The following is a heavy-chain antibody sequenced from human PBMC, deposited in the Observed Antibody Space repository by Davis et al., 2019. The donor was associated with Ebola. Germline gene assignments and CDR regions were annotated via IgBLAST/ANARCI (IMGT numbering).Heavy chain of an antibody. CDR2: VAAAGDHI. D-gene: IGHD5-12*01. CDR3: ARVGSGNYYRWFDP. V-gene: IGHV3-21*05. CDR1: GFTFSNYA. J-gene: IGHJ5*02. Sequence: PGGSLRLSCAASGFTFSNYAMYWVRQAPGKGLEWVSHVAAAGDHISYADSVKGRFTISRDNAKNTVYLQMNSLRADDTGVYYCARVGSGNYYRWFDPWGQGTLVTVSS.